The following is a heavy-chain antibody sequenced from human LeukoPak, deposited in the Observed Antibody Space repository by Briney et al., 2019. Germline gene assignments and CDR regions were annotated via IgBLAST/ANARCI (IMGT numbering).Heavy chain of an antibody. CDR2: IGTAGDT. CDR1: GFTFSSYD. D-gene: IGHD3-22*01. CDR3: ARAADYYDRRGAFDI. Sequence: GGSLSLSCAASGFTFSSYDMHWVRQATGKGLEWVSAIGTAGDTYYPGSVKGRFTISRENAKNSLYLQMNSLRAGDTAVYYCARAADYYDRRGAFDIWGQGTMVTVSS. V-gene: IGHV3-13*01. J-gene: IGHJ3*02.